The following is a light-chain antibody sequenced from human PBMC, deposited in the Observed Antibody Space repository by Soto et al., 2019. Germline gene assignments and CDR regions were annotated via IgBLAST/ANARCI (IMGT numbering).Light chain of an antibody. CDR3: AVWDASLNGVV. Sequence: QSVLTQPPSASGTPGQRVTICCSGSSSNIGTNTVNWYQQLPGTAPKLFMYNNSQRPLGVPDRFSGSKSGTSASLAISGLQSEDEADYYCAVWDASLNGVVFGGGTKLTVL. V-gene: IGLV1-44*01. J-gene: IGLJ2*01. CDR1: SSNIGTNT. CDR2: NNS.